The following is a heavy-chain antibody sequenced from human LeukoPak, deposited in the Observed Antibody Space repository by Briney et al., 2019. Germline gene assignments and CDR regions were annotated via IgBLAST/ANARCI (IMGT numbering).Heavy chain of an antibody. CDR1: AGSFSGYY. CDR3: ARVYYYYMDV. J-gene: IGHJ6*03. V-gene: IGHV4-34*04. Sequence: SETLSLTCAVYAGSFSGYYWSWVRQPPGKGLEWMGEINHGGRTNNKPSLKSRATISVATSKTQFSRKLSSVTAATTALYSGARVYYYYMDVWDKGTTVTVSS. CDR2: INHGGRT.